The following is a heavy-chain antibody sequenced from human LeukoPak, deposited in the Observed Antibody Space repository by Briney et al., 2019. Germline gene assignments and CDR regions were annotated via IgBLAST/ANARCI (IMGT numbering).Heavy chain of an antibody. Sequence: GGSLRLSCAASGFTLSSYAVSWVRQAPGKGLEWVSSISASGGSTNYADSVKGRFTISRDNSKNTVYLQMSSLRAEDTAVYYCAKVMKGSERLTMVRGVIIKTAGLYYMDVWGKGTTVTVSS. CDR2: ISASGGST. D-gene: IGHD3-10*01. CDR1: GFTLSSYA. J-gene: IGHJ6*03. CDR3: AKVMKGSERLTMVRGVIIKTAGLYYMDV. V-gene: IGHV3-23*01.